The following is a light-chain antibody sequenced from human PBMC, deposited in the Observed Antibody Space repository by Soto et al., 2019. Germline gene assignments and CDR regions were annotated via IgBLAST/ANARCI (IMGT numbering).Light chain of an antibody. V-gene: IGLV2-14*01. CDR1: SSDIGGYNY. CDR3: SSYTSSDTLV. CDR2: GVN. Sequence: QSALTQPASVSGSPGQSITISCTGTSSDIGGYNYVSWYQQHPGKAPKLIIYGVNSRPSGVSNRFSGSKSGNTASLTVSGLQTEDEADYYCSSYTSSDTLVFGTGTKLTVL. J-gene: IGLJ1*01.